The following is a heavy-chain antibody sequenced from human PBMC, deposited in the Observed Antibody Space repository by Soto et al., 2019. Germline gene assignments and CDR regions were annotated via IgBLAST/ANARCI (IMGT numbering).Heavy chain of an antibody. D-gene: IGHD2-21*01. V-gene: IGHV4-30-2*01. CDR3: AMIPSP. J-gene: IGHJ5*02. Sequence: QLQLQESGSGLVKPSQTLSLTCAVSGGSISSGGYSWSWIRQPPGKGLEWIGYIYHSGSTYYNSSLNSRVLIPVYSSKNQFSLKQSSVTAADTDVYYCAMIPSPWGQGTLVTVSS. CDR1: GGSISSGGYS. CDR2: IYHSGST.